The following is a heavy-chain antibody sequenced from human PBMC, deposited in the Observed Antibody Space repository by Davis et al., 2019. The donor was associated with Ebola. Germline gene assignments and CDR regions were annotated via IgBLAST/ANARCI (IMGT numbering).Heavy chain of an antibody. D-gene: IGHD1-26*01. CDR1: GFPFSNAW. Sequence: GGSLRLSCAASGFPFSNAWMNWVRQAPGKGLEWVAVIWYDGSNKYYADSVKGRFTISRDNPANTLFLEMNSLRVEDTAIYYCARASTWEILDYWGQGTLVTVSS. J-gene: IGHJ4*02. V-gene: IGHV3-33*02. CDR3: ARASTWEILDY. CDR2: IWYDGSNK.